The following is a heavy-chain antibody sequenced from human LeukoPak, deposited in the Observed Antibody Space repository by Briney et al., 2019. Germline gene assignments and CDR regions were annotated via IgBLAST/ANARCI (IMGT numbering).Heavy chain of an antibody. CDR1: GGSISSSSYY. D-gene: IGHD3-9*01. CDR3: ARHFTILVFDY. V-gene: IGHV4-39*01. Sequence: PSETLSLTCTVSGGSISSSSYYWGWIRQPPGKGLEWIGSIYYSGSTCYNPSLKSRVTISVDTSKNQFSLKLSSVTAADTAVYYCARHFTILVFDYWGQGTLVTVSS. CDR2: IYYSGST. J-gene: IGHJ4*02.